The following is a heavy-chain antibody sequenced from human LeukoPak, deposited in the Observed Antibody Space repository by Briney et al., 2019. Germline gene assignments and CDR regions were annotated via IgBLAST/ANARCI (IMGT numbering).Heavy chain of an antibody. D-gene: IGHD2-21*01. Sequence: NPGGSLRLSCAASGFTFSDYYMSWIRQAPGKGPEWVSYISSSGSTIYYADSVKGRFTISRDNAKNSLYLQMNSLRAEDTAVYYCARIPGLAHLFDYWGQGTLVTVSS. V-gene: IGHV3-11*01. CDR2: ISSSGSTI. CDR1: GFTFSDYY. J-gene: IGHJ4*02. CDR3: ARIPGLAHLFDY.